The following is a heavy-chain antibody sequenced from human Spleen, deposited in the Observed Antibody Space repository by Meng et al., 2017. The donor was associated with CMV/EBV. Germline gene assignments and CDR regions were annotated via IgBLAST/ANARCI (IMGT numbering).Heavy chain of an antibody. V-gene: IGHV3-30-3*01. CDR1: GFTFSSYA. D-gene: IGHD6-13*01. CDR2: ISYDGSNK. Sequence: QVQLVESGGGVVQPGRSLRLSCAASGFTFSSYAMHWVRQAPGKGLEWVAVISYDGSNKYYADSVKGRFTISRDNSKNTLYLQMNSLRAEDTAVYYCARKGRIAAAGYNWFDPWGQGTLVTVSS. J-gene: IGHJ5*02. CDR3: ARKGRIAAAGYNWFDP.